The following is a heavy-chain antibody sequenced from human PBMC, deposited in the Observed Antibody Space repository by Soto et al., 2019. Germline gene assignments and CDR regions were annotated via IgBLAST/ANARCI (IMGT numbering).Heavy chain of an antibody. CDR2: TYYSGST. CDR3: ARVRGAAGKRYFDY. J-gene: IGHJ4*02. V-gene: IGHV4-59*01. D-gene: IGHD6-13*01. CDR1: GGSMIAYY. Sequence: PSETLSLTCTVSGGSMIAYYWNWMRQPPGKGLQWIGYTYYSGSTTYNPSLKSRVTISVDSSKNQFSLKLDSVTPADTAVYYCARVRGAAGKRYFDYWGPGTLVPSPQ.